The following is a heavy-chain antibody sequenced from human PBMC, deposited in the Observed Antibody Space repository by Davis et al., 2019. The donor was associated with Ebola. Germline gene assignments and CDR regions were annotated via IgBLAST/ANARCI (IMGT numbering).Heavy chain of an antibody. D-gene: IGHD6-19*01. Sequence: PSETLSLTCTVSGGSISSSSYYWGWIRQPPGKGLEWIGSIYYSGSTYYNPSLKSRVTISVDTSKNQFSLKLSSVTAADTAVYYCARQIEGWLAGKFDYWGQGTLVTVSS. CDR3: ARQIEGWLAGKFDY. CDR2: IYYSGST. V-gene: IGHV4-39*01. J-gene: IGHJ4*02. CDR1: GGSISSSSYY.